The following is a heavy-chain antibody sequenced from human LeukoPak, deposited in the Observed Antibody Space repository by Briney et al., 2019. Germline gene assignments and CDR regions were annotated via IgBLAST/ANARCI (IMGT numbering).Heavy chain of an antibody. CDR3: VKNHERGRYDSFDM. Sequence: GGSLRLSCAASGFTFSGYVMTWVRQPPGKGLQWVADISGSGGSEYYAESVKGRFSISRDNSKNTLYLQLDSLRAEDSAVYYCVKNHERGRYDSFDMWAQGSWVTISS. CDR1: GFTFSGYV. J-gene: IGHJ3*02. D-gene: IGHD3-16*02. V-gene: IGHV3-23*01. CDR2: ISGSGGSE.